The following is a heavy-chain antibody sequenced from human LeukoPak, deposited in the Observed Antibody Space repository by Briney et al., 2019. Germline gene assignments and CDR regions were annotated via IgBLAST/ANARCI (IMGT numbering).Heavy chain of an antibody. D-gene: IGHD2-15*01. CDR3: ARGGGRQLATSHSYFDY. J-gene: IGHJ4*02. Sequence: SETLSLTCNVSGGSISGYYWSWIRQPAGKGLEWIGRIYSSGTTNYNPSLKSRLTMSVDTSKNQLSLELSSVTAADTAVYFCARGGGRQLATSHSYFDYWGQGILVPVSS. V-gene: IGHV4-4*07. CDR2: IYSSGTT. CDR1: GGSISGYY.